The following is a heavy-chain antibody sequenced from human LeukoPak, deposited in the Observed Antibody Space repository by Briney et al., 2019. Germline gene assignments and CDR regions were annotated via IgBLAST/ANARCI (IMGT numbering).Heavy chain of an antibody. CDR1: EFTFSSYW. CDR3: AREALRTMAFDY. J-gene: IGHJ4*02. D-gene: IGHD3-10*01. V-gene: IGHV3-7*01. Sequence: GGSLRLSCAASEFTFSSYWMSWVRQAPGKGLGWVANIKQDGSEKYYVDSVKGRFTISRDNAKNSLYLQMNSLRAEDTAVYYCAREALRTMAFDYWGQGTLVTVSS. CDR2: IKQDGSEK.